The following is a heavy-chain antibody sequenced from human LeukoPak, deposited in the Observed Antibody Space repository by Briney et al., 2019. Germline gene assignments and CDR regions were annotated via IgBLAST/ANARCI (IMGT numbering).Heavy chain of an antibody. CDR3: ARGPDQDFWFGEESDY. CDR1: GGSISSSTYY. CDR2: IYYSGST. D-gene: IGHD3-10*01. Sequence: SETLSLTCTVSGGSISSSTYYWGWIRQPPGKGLEWIGSIYYSGSTYYNPSLKSRVTISVDTSKNQFSLKLSSVTAADTAVYYCARGPDQDFWFGEESDYWGQGTLVTVSS. J-gene: IGHJ4*02. V-gene: IGHV4-39*07.